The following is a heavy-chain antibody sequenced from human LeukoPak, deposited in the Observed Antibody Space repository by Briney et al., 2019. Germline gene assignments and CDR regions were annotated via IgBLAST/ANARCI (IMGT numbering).Heavy chain of an antibody. V-gene: IGHV3-21*01. D-gene: IGHD3-10*02. CDR2: ISSSSSYI. J-gene: IGHJ6*04. CDR1: GFTFSSYS. Sequence: GGSLRLSCAASGFTFSSYSMSWVRQAPGKGLEWVSSISSSSSYIYYADSVKGRFTISRDNVKNSLYLQMNSLRAEDTAVYYCAELGITMIGGVWGKGTTVTISS. CDR3: AELGITMIGGV.